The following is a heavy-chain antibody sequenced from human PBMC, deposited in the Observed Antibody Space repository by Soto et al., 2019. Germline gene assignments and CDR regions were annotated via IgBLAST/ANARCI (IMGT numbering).Heavy chain of an antibody. CDR1: GDSVSSNSAA. CDR3: ERANPIRGRIAS. CDR2: TYYSSKWFN. Sequence: PAQNRSITCAISGDSVSSNSAAWNWIRQSPSRGLEWLGRTYYSSKWFNDYAVSVKCRITLNADTSKNQFSLQLHAVTAEDTARYSCERANPIRGRIASGGQGTRVTVSS. V-gene: IGHV6-1*01. J-gene: IGHJ1*01. D-gene: IGHD2-21*01.